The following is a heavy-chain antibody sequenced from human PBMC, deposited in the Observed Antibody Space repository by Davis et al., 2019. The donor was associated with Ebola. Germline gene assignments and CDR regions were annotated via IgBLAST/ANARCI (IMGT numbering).Heavy chain of an antibody. CDR3: AKHKITIFGVVIPYYFDY. J-gene: IGHJ4*02. Sequence: GESLKISCAASGFTFSSYAMSWVRQAPGKGLEWVSAISGSGGSTYYADSVKGRFTISRDNSKNTLYLQMNSLRAEDTAVYYCAKHKITIFGVVIPYYFDYWGQGTLVTVSS. V-gene: IGHV3-23*01. CDR1: GFTFSSYA. CDR2: ISGSGGST. D-gene: IGHD3-3*01.